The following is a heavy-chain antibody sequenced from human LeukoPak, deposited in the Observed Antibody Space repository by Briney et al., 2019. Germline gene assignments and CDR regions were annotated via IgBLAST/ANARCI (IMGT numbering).Heavy chain of an antibody. V-gene: IGHV4-61*01. J-gene: IGHJ4*02. CDR2: IYYSGST. D-gene: IGHD3-10*01. Sequence: SETLSLTCTVSGGSVSSGSYYWSWIRQPPGKGLEWIGYIYYSGSTNYNPSLKSRVTISVDTSKNQFSLKLSSVTAADTAVYYCARVGIPGSHLDYWGQGTLVTVSS. CDR3: ARVGIPGSHLDY. CDR1: GGSVSSGSYY.